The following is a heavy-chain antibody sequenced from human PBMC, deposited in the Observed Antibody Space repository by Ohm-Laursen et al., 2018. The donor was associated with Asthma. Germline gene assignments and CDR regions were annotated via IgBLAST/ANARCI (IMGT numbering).Heavy chain of an antibody. CDR1: GFTFRSYA. J-gene: IGHJ6*02. CDR3: AKARYGSGSFNHYGMDV. CDR2: ISYDGSNK. V-gene: IGHV3-30*04. Sequence: SLRLSCAASGFTFRSYAIHWVRQAPGKGLEWVAVISYDGSNKYHVDSLKGRFTISRDNSKNRLYLQMKSLRAEDTAVYYCAKARYGSGSFNHYGMDVWGQGTTVTVSS. D-gene: IGHD3-10*01.